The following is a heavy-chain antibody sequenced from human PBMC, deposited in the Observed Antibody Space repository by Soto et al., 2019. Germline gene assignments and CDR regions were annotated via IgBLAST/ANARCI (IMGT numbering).Heavy chain of an antibody. CDR2: ISSRSSYI. J-gene: IGHJ4*02. D-gene: IGHD4-17*01. V-gene: IGHV3-21*01. CDR1: GFTFSSYS. CDR3: SAVATVSSHFDY. Sequence: GGSLRLSCAASGFTFSSYSMNWVRQAPGKGLEWVSSISSRSSYIYYADSVKGRFTISRDNAKNSLYLQMNSLRAEDTAVYYCSAVATVSSHFDYWGQGTPVTVSS.